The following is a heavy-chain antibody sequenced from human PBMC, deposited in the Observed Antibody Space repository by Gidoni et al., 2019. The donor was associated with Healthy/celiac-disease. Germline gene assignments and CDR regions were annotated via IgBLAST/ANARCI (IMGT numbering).Heavy chain of an antibody. V-gene: IGHV4-30-2*01. J-gene: IGHJ3*02. CDR3: AKASSAFDI. D-gene: IGHD2-2*01. Sequence: QLQLQESGSGLVKPSQTLALTGADTGGSISSGGYSWSWIRQPPGKGLEWIGYIYHSGSTYYNPSLKSRVTISVDRSKNQFSLKLSSVTAADTAVYYCAKASSAFDIWGQGTMVTVSS. CDR2: IYHSGST. CDR1: GGSISSGGYS.